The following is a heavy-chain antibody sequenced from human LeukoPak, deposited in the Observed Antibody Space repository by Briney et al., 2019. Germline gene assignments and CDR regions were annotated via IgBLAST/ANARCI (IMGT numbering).Heavy chain of an antibody. J-gene: IGHJ6*02. CDR1: GYTFTSYG. D-gene: IGHD2-2*01. V-gene: IGHV1-18*01. CDR2: ISAYNGNT. Sequence: ASVKVSCKAFGYTFTSYGISWVRQAPGQGLEWVGWISAYNGNTNYAQKLQGRVTMTTDTSTSTAYMELRSLRSDDTAVYYCARDPSCSSTSCYWTIHYYYGMDVWGQGTTVTVSS. CDR3: ARDPSCSSTSCYWTIHYYYGMDV.